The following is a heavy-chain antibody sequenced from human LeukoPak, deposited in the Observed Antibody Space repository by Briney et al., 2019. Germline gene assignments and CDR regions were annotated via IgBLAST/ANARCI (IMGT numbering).Heavy chain of an antibody. Sequence: ASVKVSCKASGYTFTRYYMHWVRQAPGQGLAWMGWINPNSGGTNYAQKFQGRVTTTRDTSISTAYMELSRLRSDDTAVYYCARVPRGYSSSGFDYWGQGTLVTVSS. CDR1: GYTFTRYY. CDR2: INPNSGGT. D-gene: IGHD6-13*01. CDR3: ARVPRGYSSSGFDY. V-gene: IGHV1-2*02. J-gene: IGHJ4*02.